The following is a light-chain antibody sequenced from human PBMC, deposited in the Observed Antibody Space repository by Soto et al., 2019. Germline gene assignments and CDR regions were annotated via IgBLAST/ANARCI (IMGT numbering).Light chain of an antibody. CDR2: DVS. CDR1: SSDVGGYNY. Sequence: QSALTQPRSVSGSPGQSVTISCTGTSSDVGGYNYVSWYQHHPGRAPKLMIYDVSKRPSGVPDRFSGSKSGNTASLTISGLQAQHEADYYCCSYAGSYLTYVFGTGTQLTGL. V-gene: IGLV2-11*01. J-gene: IGLJ1*01. CDR3: CSYAGSYLTYV.